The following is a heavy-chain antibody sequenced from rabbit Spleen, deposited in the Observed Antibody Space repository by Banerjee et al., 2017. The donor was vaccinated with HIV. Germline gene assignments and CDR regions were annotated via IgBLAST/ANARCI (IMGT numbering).Heavy chain of an antibody. Sequence: QSLEESGGDLVKPGASLTLTCTASGFSFNNNYVMCWVRRAPGKGLEWIACTYSINGGYTYYATWATGRFTISKTSSTTVTLQMTSLTVADTATYFCARDTGTSFSSYGMDLWGPGTLVTVS. CDR2: TYSINGGYT. CDR1: GFSFNNNYV. D-gene: IGHD7-1*01. CDR3: ARDTGTSFSSYGMDL. J-gene: IGHJ6*01. V-gene: IGHV1S40*01.